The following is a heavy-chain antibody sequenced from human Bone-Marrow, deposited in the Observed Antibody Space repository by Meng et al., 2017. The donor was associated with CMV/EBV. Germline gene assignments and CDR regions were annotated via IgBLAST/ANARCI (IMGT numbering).Heavy chain of an antibody. CDR2: ISAYNGNT. J-gene: IGHJ5*02. V-gene: IGHV1-18*01. Sequence: ASVKVSCKASGYTFTSYGISWVRQAPGQGLEWMGWISAYNGNTNYAQKLQGRVTMTTDTSTSTAYMELRSLRSYDTAVYYCARYLLPAAIPVEGNWFDPWGQGTLVPVSS. CDR3: ARYLLPAAIPVEGNWFDP. CDR1: GYTFTSYG. D-gene: IGHD2-2*02.